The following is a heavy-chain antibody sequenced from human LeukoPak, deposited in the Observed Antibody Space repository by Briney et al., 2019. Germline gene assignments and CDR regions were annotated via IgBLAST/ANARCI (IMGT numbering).Heavy chain of an antibody. J-gene: IGHJ4*02. CDR2: VNSDGKTT. CDR3: ALSVSGTLIN. D-gene: IGHD6-19*01. V-gene: IGHV3-74*01. CDR1: GFSFSSYW. Sequence: PGGSLRLSCAASGFSFSSYWMHWVRQAPGKGLVWVSRVNSDGKTTTYADTVKGRFTISRDNAKNTMYLQMNSLTAGDTAVYFCALSVSGTLINWGQGTLVTVSS.